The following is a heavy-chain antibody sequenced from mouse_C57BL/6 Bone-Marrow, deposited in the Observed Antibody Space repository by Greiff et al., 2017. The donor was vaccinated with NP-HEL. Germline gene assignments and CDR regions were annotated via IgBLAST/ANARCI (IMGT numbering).Heavy chain of an antibody. D-gene: IGHD1-1*01. CDR3: ATLRL. Sequence: QVQLQQSGAELARPGASVKLSCKASGYTFTSYGISWVKQRTGQGLEWIGEIYPRSGNTYYNEKFKGKATLTADKSSSTAYMELRSLTSEDSAVYFCATLRLRGQGTTLTVSS. J-gene: IGHJ2*01. V-gene: IGHV1-81*01. CDR2: IYPRSGNT. CDR1: GYTFTSYG.